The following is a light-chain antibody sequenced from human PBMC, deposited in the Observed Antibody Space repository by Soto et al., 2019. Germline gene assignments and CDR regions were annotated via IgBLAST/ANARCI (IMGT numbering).Light chain of an antibody. CDR1: SSDIGVYNY. Sequence: QSALTQPASVSGSTGQSITFSCTGTSSDIGVYNYVSWYQQHPGKAPKLMIYEVNNRPSGVSNRFSGSTSGNTASLTISGLQAEDEADYYCSSYTTSNTYVFGTGTKLTVL. V-gene: IGLV2-14*01. CDR2: EVN. J-gene: IGLJ1*01. CDR3: SSYTTSNTYV.